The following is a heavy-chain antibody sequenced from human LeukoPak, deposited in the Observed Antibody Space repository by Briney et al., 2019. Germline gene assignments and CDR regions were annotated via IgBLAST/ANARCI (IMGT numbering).Heavy chain of an antibody. CDR2: IKHGGGA. D-gene: IGHD4-17*01. CDR1: GFTFSNAW. CDR3: ARGPHYYGDYIRYFPDAFHV. V-gene: IGHV4-34*01. J-gene: IGHJ3*01. Sequence: GSLRLSCAASGFTFSNAWMSWVRQSPAEGLEWIGEIKHGGGATYNPSLMGRVTISADTSKDQFSLKLGSVTAADTAVYFCARGPHYYGDYIRYFPDAFHVWGRGTVVSVSS.